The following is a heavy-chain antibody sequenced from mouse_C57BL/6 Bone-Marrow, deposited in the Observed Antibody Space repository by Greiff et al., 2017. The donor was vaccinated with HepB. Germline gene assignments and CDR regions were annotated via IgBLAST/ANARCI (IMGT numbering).Heavy chain of an antibody. CDR3: ARWSYGNYFDWYFDV. V-gene: IGHV5-4*03. J-gene: IGHJ1*03. CDR2: ISDGGSYT. CDR1: GFTFSSYA. D-gene: IGHD2-1*01. Sequence: DVKLVESGGGLVKPGGSLKLSCAASGFTFSSYAMSWVRQTPEKRLGWVATISDGGSYTYYPDNAKNNLYLQMSHLKSEDTAMCYCARWSYGNYFDWYFDVWGTGTTVTVSS.